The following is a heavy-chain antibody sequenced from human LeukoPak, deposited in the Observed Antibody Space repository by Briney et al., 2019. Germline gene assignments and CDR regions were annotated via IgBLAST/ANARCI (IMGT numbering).Heavy chain of an antibody. V-gene: IGHV3-74*01. Sequence: SGGSLRLSCAASGFTFSTYWMHWVRQAPGKGLVWVSHINGDGSITSYADSVKGRFTISRDNAKNSLYLQMNSLRAEDMALYYCAKGLTFRGYSYGSAFDVWGQGTMVTVSS. CDR1: GFTFSTYW. J-gene: IGHJ3*01. CDR3: AKGLTFRGYSYGSAFDV. CDR2: INGDGSIT. D-gene: IGHD5-18*01.